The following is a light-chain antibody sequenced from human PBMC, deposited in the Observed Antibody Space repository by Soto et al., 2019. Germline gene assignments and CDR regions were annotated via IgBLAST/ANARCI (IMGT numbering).Light chain of an antibody. CDR3: SSYTTSNTWV. Sequence: QSVLTQPAPVSGSPGQSITISCTGSSNDVGAFNYVSWYRQPPGEAPKVLIRGVSYRPSGVSIRFSASKSANTASLTISGLQAEDEAVYYCSSYTTSNTWVFGGGTKLTVL. CDR2: GVS. V-gene: IGLV2-14*01. CDR1: SNDVGAFNY. J-gene: IGLJ3*02.